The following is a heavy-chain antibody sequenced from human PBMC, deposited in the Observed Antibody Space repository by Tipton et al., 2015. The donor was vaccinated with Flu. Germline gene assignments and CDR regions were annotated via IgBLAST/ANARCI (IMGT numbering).Heavy chain of an antibody. CDR3: ARNVGSGFDH. V-gene: IGHV1-46*01. Sequence: QVQLVQSGAEVKKPGASVRVSCKASGYIFITYYIHWVRQAPGQGLEWMGMISPSGGSTSYAQKFQGRVTMTRDTSTSTVYMELSSLRSEDTAVYFCARNVGSGFDHWGQGSLVTVSS. D-gene: IGHD3-10*01. CDR1: GYIFITYY. J-gene: IGHJ4*02. CDR2: ISPSGGST.